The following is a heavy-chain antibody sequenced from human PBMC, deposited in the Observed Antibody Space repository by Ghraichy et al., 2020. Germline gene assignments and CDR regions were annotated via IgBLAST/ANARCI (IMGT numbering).Heavy chain of an antibody. CDR1: GFTVSSNY. D-gene: IGHD3-9*01. CDR3: ARVILTGLNHDAFDI. V-gene: IGHV3-53*01. Sequence: GESLNISCAASGFTVSSNYMSWVRQAPGKGLEWVSVIYSGGSTYYADSVKGRFTISRDNSKNTLYLQMNSLRAEDTAVYYCARVILTGLNHDAFDIWGQGTMVTVSS. J-gene: IGHJ3*02. CDR2: IYSGGST.